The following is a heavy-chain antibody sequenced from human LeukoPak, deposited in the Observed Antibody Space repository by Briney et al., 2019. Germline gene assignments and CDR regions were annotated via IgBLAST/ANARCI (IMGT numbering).Heavy chain of an antibody. D-gene: IGHD3-10*01. Sequence: SQTLSLTCAISGDSVSSNSAAWNWIRQSPSRGLEWLGRTYYRSKWYNDYAVSVKSRITINPDTSKNQFSLQLNSVTPEDTAVYYCARESLFMVWGATKLDYYYYMDVWGKGTTVTISS. CDR3: ARESLFMVWGATKLDYYYYMDV. CDR1: GDSVSSNSAA. J-gene: IGHJ6*03. CDR2: TYYRSKWYN. V-gene: IGHV6-1*01.